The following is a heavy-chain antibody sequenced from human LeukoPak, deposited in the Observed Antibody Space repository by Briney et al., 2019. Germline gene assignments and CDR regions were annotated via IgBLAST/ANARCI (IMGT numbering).Heavy chain of an antibody. Sequence: GGSLRLSCVASGSGFSDQYMDWVRQAPGKGLEWVGRIGNIGNGYMTEYAASVKGRFTISRDNSKNSLYLHMNSLKTEDTAVYSCTRGYSGVSRYAFDIWGQGTMVTVSS. CDR2: IGNIGNGYMT. CDR1: GSGFSDQY. D-gene: IGHD5-12*01. CDR3: TRGYSGVSRYAFDI. V-gene: IGHV3-72*01. J-gene: IGHJ3*02.